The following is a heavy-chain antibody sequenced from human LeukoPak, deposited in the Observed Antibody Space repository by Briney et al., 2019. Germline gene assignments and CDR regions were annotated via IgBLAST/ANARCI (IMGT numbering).Heavy chain of an antibody. CDR2: IKNRANSYTT. V-gene: IGHV3-72*01. CDR3: ARDPHGDPLVFDY. J-gene: IGHJ4*02. Sequence: GGSLRLSCAASGFTFSDHYMDWVRQAPGKGLEWVGRIKNRANSYTTEYAASVTGRFTISRDDSKNSLYLQMNSLKTEDTAVYYCARDPHGDPLVFDYWGQGTLVTVSS. D-gene: IGHD4-17*01. CDR1: GFTFSDHY.